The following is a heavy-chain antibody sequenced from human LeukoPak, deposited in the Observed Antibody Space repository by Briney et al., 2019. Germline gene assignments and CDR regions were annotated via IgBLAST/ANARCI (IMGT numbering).Heavy chain of an antibody. CDR1: GGSFSGYY. Sequence: SETLSLTCAVYGGSFSGYYWSWIRQPPGKGLEWIGEINHSGSTNYNPSLKSRVTISVDTSKNQFSLKLSSVTAADTAVYYCARATNNYDFWSGYRFDPWGQGTLVTVSS. D-gene: IGHD3-3*01. V-gene: IGHV4-34*01. J-gene: IGHJ5*02. CDR3: ARATNNYDFWSGYRFDP. CDR2: INHSGST.